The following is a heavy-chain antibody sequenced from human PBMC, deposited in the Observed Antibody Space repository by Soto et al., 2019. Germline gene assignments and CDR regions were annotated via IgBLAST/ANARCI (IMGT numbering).Heavy chain of an antibody. V-gene: IGHV3-23*01. Sequence: GGSLRLSCAASGFTFSSYAMSWVRQAPGEGLEWVSAISGSGGSTYYADSVKGRFTISRDNAKNTLYLQMNSLRAEDTAVYYCARVIRFLEWLLLPPYFDYWGQGTLVTVSS. D-gene: IGHD3-3*01. CDR3: ARVIRFLEWLLLPPYFDY. CDR1: GFTFSSYA. CDR2: ISGSGGST. J-gene: IGHJ4*02.